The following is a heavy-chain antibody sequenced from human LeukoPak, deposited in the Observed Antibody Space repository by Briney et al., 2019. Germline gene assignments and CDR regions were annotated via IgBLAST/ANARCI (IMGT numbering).Heavy chain of an antibody. CDR3: AKTSGRIYYYDSSGLFLGPHDY. Sequence: PGGSLRLSCAVSGFTFYNYGMSWVRQAPGKGLEWVSAISGSGGSTYYADSVKGRFTISRDNSKNTLYLQMNSLRAEDTAVYYCAKTSGRIYYYDSSGLFLGPHDYWGQGTLVTVSS. CDR1: GFTFYNYG. D-gene: IGHD3-22*01. V-gene: IGHV3-23*01. CDR2: ISGSGGST. J-gene: IGHJ4*02.